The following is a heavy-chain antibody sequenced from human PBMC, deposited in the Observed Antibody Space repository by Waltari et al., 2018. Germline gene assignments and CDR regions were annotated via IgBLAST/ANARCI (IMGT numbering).Heavy chain of an antibody. CDR1: GFDFSTYV. V-gene: IGHV3-64*01. CDR3: ARVHK. Sequence: EVQLGQSGGGFVQPGGSLRLSCVASGFDFSTYVMQWIRQAPGRGLEYISGIGADGVSTYYANSVKGRFTISRDNSKKTLYLQMGSLRTEDMGVYYCARVHKWGQGTVVTVSS. J-gene: IGHJ4*02. CDR2: IGADGVST.